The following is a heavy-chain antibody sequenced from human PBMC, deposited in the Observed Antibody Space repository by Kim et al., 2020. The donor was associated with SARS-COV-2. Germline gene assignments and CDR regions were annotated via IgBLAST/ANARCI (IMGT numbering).Heavy chain of an antibody. D-gene: IGHD1-26*01. V-gene: IGHV3-74*01. CDR3: ARAQSRAGPTTVDY. CDR1: GFTFSSYW. Sequence: GGSLRLSCAASGFTFSSYWMHWVREVPGRGLVWVSRIDTYGGNTIYADSVKGRFTISRDTARNTLYLPMNSLRAEDTAVYYCARAQSRAGPTTVDYWSQGTLVTISS. CDR2: IDTYGGNT. J-gene: IGHJ4*02.